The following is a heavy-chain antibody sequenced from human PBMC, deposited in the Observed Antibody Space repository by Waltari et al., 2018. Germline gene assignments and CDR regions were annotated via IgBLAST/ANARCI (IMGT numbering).Heavy chain of an antibody. J-gene: IGHJ2*01. Sequence: QVTLRESGPALVKPTQTLTLTCTFSGFSLSTSGMCVSWIRQPPGKALEWLARIDWDDDKYYSTSRKTRLTISKDTSKNQVVLTMTNMDPVDTATYYCARARPYYYDSSGYYFTYWYFDLWGRGTLVTVSS. D-gene: IGHD3-22*01. CDR3: ARARPYYYDSSGYYFTYWYFDL. CDR1: GFSLSTSGMC. V-gene: IGHV2-70*15. CDR2: IDWDDDK.